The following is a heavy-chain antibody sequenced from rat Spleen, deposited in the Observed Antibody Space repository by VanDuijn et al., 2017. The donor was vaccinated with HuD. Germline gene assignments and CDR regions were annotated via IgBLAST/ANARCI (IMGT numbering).Heavy chain of an antibody. D-gene: IGHD1-2*01. J-gene: IGHJ1*01. CDR1: GFTFSNYA. CDR3: VKDMSRTIAARSYWYFDF. CDR2: ITNSGGNT. V-gene: IGHV5S23*01. Sequence: EVQLVESGGGLVRPGRSLKLSCAASGFTFSNYAMAWVRQAPTKGLEWVASITNSGGNTDYRDSVKGRLTISRDNVKSTLYLQMESLRSEDTATYYCVKDMSRTIAARSYWYFDFWGPGTMVTVSS.